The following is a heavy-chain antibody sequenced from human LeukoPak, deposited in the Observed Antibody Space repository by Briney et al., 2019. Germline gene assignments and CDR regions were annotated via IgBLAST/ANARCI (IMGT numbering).Heavy chain of an antibody. J-gene: IGHJ5*02. CDR2: ISAYNGNT. Sequence: ASVKVSCKASGYTFTSYGISWVRQAPGQGLEWMGWISAYNGNTNYAQKLQGRVTMTTDTSTSTAYMELRSLRSDDTAVYYCARAARGGSSWFENWFDPWGQGTLVTVSS. D-gene: IGHD6-13*01. CDR3: ARAARGGSSWFENWFDP. V-gene: IGHV1-18*01. CDR1: GYTFTSYG.